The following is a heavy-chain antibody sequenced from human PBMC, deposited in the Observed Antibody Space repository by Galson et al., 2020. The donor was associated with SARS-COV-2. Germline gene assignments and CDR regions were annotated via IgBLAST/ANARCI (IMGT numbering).Heavy chain of an antibody. CDR3: ARGPRYSSSWYGRRNWFDP. D-gene: IGHD6-13*01. V-gene: IGHV4-34*01. CDR1: GGSFSGYY. Sequence: SQASETLSLTCAVHGGSFSGYYWSWIRQPPGKVLEWIGEINHSGSTNYNPSLKSRVTISVDTSKNQFSLKLSSVTAADTAVDYCARGPRYSSSWYGRRNWFDPWGQGTLVTVSS. CDR2: INHSGST. J-gene: IGHJ5*02.